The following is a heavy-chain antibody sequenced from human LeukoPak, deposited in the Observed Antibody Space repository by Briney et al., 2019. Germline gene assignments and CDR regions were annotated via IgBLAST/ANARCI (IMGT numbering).Heavy chain of an antibody. CDR3: ARDSTSSSSWYKRSFDY. Sequence: GGSLRLSCAASGFTFSSYSMNWVRRAPGKGLEWVSSISSSSSYIYYADSVKGRFTISRDNAKNSLYLQMNSLRAEDTAVYYCARDSTSSSSWYKRSFDYWGQGTLVTVSS. J-gene: IGHJ4*02. D-gene: IGHD6-13*01. CDR1: GFTFSSYS. CDR2: ISSSSSYI. V-gene: IGHV3-21*01.